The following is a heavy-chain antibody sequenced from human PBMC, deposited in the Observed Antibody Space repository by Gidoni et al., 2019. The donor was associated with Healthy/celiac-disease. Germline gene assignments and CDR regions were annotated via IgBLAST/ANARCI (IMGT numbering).Heavy chain of an antibody. CDR3: ARADYDFWSGYSY. Sequence: YAQKFQGRVTMTRDTSISTAYMELSRLRSDDTAVYYCARADYDFWSGYSYWGQGTLVTVSS. V-gene: IGHV1-2*02. J-gene: IGHJ4*02. D-gene: IGHD3-3*01.